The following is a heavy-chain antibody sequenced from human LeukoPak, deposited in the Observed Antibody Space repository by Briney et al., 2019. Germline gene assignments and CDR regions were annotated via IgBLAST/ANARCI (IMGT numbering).Heavy chain of an antibody. J-gene: IGHJ4*02. CDR3: ARVTGYRIEDYFDY. V-gene: IGHV4-61*09. CDR1: GGSISSGSDY. CDR2: IDTSGGT. D-gene: IGHD6-13*01. Sequence: SETLSLTCTVSGGSISSGSDYWSWIRQPAGKGLEWIGHIDTSGGTNYNPSLKSRVTISVDTSKNQFSLELSSVTAADTAVYYCARVTGYRIEDYFDYWGQGTLVTVSS.